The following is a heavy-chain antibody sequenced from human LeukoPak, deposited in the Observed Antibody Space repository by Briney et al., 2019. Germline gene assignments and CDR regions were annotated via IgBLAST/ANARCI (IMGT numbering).Heavy chain of an antibody. CDR1: GGSISSSSYY. CDR2: IYYSGST. Sequence: SETLSLTCTVSGGSISSSSYYWGWIRQPPGKGLEWIGSIYYSGSTYYNPSLKSRVTISVDTSKNQFSLKLSSVTAADTAVYYCARLLRGAGALEWLLEFDYCYMDVWGKGTTVTVSS. D-gene: IGHD3-3*01. V-gene: IGHV4-39*01. J-gene: IGHJ6*03. CDR3: ARLLRGAGALEWLLEFDYCYMDV.